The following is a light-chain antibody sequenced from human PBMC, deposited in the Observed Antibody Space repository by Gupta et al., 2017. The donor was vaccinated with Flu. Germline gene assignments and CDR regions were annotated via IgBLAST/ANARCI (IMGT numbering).Light chain of an antibody. J-gene: IGLJ1*01. V-gene: IGLV3-1*01. CDR2: KDT. CDR3: QAWDSNTGV. CDR1: NWGDKY. Sequence: TCSGDNWGDKYASWYRKKPGQAHVLVIYKDTKRPSGMTERFSGSNSGNTATLTTGGTQAIDEADYYCQAWDSNTGVFGTGTKVTVL.